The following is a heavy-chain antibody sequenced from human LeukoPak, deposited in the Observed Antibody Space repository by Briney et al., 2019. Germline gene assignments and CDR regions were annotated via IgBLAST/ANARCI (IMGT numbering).Heavy chain of an antibody. CDR3: ARGPTGNYGHDAFDI. CDR1: GGSISSSSYY. CDR2: IYYSGST. J-gene: IGHJ3*02. D-gene: IGHD1-7*01. V-gene: IGHV4-39*01. Sequence: SETLSLTCTVSGGSISSSSYYWGWIRQPPGKGLEWIGSIYYSGSTYYYPSLKSRVTISVDTSKNQFSLKLSSVTAADTAVYYCARGPTGNYGHDAFDIWGQGTMVTVSS.